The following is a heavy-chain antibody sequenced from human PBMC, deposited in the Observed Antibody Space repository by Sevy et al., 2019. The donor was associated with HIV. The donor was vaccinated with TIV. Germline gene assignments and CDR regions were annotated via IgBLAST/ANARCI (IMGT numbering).Heavy chain of an antibody. Sequence: GGSLRLSCAASGFTFSSYSMNWVRQAPGKGLEGVSYISSSSSTIYYADSVKGRFTISRDNAKNSLYLQMNSLRDEDTAVYYCARDMRLRQVTTRYYFDYWGQGTLVTVSS. CDR2: ISSSSSTI. CDR3: ARDMRLRQVTTRYYFDY. J-gene: IGHJ4*02. D-gene: IGHD4-17*01. V-gene: IGHV3-48*02. CDR1: GFTFSSYS.